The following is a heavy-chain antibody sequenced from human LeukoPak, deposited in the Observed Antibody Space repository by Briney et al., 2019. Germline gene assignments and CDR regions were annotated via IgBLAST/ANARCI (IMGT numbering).Heavy chain of an antibody. Sequence: PSETLSLTCTVSGGSISSSSYYWGWIRQPPGKGLEWIGSIYYSGSTYYNPSLKSRVTISVDTSKNQFSLKLSSVTAADTAVYYCARARLWSGYYYYMDVWGKGTTVTVSS. CDR1: GGSISSSSYY. CDR3: ARARLWSGYYYYMDV. CDR2: IYYSGST. V-gene: IGHV4-39*07. J-gene: IGHJ6*03. D-gene: IGHD3-3*01.